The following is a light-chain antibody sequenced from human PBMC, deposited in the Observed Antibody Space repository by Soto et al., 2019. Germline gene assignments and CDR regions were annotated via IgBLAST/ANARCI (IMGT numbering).Light chain of an antibody. CDR3: AAWDDSLNGLV. J-gene: IGLJ1*01. CDR1: SSNIGSNT. Sequence: QSVLTQPPSASGTPGQRVTISCSGSSSNIGSNTVNWYQQLPGTAPKLLIYSNNQRPSGVPDRFSGSKPGTSASLANSGLQSEDEADYYCAAWDDSLNGLVFGTGTKVTVL. V-gene: IGLV1-44*01. CDR2: SNN.